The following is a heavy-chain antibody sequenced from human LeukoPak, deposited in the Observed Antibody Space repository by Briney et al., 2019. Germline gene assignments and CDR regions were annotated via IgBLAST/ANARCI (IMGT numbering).Heavy chain of an antibody. Sequence: SETLSLTCTVSGGSISSGGYYWSWIRQHPGKGLEWIGYIYYSGSTYYNPSLKSRVTISVDTSKNQFSLKLSSVTAADTAVYYCARDRWGYCSSTSCYVNYYYGMDVGGKGTTVTVSS. D-gene: IGHD2-2*01. V-gene: IGHV4-31*03. CDR3: ARDRWGYCSSTSCYVNYYYGMDV. J-gene: IGHJ6*04. CDR2: IYYSGST. CDR1: GGSISSGGYY.